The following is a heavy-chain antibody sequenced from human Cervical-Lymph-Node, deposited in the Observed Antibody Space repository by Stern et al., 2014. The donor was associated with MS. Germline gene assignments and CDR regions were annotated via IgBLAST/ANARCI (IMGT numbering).Heavy chain of an antibody. CDR1: GYSFTSHG. J-gene: IGHJ4*02. D-gene: IGHD3-22*01. Sequence: VQLGESGVEVKKPGASVKVSCKTSGYSFTSHGISWVRQAPGQGLEWMGWISPYNDNTDYARKFQGRVTLTTDASTSTAYMELRSLKSDDTAVYFCARVDYYESSGYYKYWGQGTQVTVSA. V-gene: IGHV1-18*01. CDR3: ARVDYYESSGYYKY. CDR2: ISPYNDNT.